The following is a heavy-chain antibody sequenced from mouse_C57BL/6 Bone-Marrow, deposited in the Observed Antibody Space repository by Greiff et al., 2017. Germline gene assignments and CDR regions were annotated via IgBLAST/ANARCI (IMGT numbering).Heavy chain of an antibody. CDR3: AKLTGYYFDY. CDR2: IYPRSGNT. V-gene: IGHV1-81*01. J-gene: IGHJ2*01. D-gene: IGHD4-1*01. Sequence: LQESGAELARPGASVKLSCKASGYTFTSYGISWVKQSTGQGLEWIGEIYPRSGNTYYNEKFKGKATLTADKSSSTAYMELRILTSEDSAVYFCAKLTGYYFDYWGQGTTLTVSS. CDR1: GYTFTSYG.